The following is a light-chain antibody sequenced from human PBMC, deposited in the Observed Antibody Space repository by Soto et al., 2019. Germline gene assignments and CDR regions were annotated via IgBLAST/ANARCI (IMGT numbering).Light chain of an antibody. V-gene: IGKV3-11*01. CDR3: QQRSNWPPYT. CDR1: QSVSSY. J-gene: IGKJ2*01. Sequence: IVLTQSPSTLSLSPGERATLSCRASQSVSSYLAWYQQKPGQAPRLLIYDASNRATGIPARFSGSGAGTDCTLTISSPEPEDFAVYYCQQRSNWPPYTFGQGTKLEIK. CDR2: DAS.